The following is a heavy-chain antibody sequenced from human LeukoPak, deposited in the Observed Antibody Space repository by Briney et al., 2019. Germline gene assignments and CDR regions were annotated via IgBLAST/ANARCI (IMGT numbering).Heavy chain of an antibody. D-gene: IGHD2-21*01. J-gene: IGHJ4*02. CDR2: INAGNGNT. CDR1: GYTFTSYT. CDR3: ARDSPLPSGFDY. Sequence: ASVKVSCKASGYTFTSYTMHWVRPAPGQRLEWMGWINAGNGNTKYSQNFQGRITITRDTSASTAYMELSSLRSEDTAVYYCARDSPLPSGFDYWGQGTLVTVSS. V-gene: IGHV1-3*01.